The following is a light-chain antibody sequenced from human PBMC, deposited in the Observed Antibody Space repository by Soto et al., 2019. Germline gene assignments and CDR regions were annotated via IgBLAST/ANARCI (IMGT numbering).Light chain of an antibody. CDR2: DAS. Sequence: EIVLTQSPDTLSLSPGERATLSCRASQSVSSSYLAWYQQKPGQAPRLLMYDASNRATGIPDRFSGSVSGTDFTRTISRLEPEDFAVYYCQQYGSSPPFTFGPGTKVDIK. V-gene: IGKV3-20*01. J-gene: IGKJ3*01. CDR1: QSVSSSY. CDR3: QQYGSSPPFT.